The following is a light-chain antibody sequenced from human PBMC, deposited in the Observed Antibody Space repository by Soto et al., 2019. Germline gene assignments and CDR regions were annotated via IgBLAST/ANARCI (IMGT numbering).Light chain of an antibody. CDR2: KAS. Sequence: DSQMTQSPPTLSASAGDRVTITCRASESISSWLAWYQQKPGKAPKLLMYKASSLESGVPSRFSGSGSGTEFTLTISSLQPDDFATYYCQQYNSYSWTFGQGTKVDI. J-gene: IGKJ1*01. CDR3: QQYNSYSWT. V-gene: IGKV1-5*03. CDR1: ESISSW.